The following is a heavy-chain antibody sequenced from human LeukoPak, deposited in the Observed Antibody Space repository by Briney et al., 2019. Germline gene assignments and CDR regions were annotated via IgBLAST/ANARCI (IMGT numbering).Heavy chain of an antibody. CDR2: INHSGST. J-gene: IGHJ3*02. D-gene: IGHD3-10*01. CDR1: GGSFSGYY. CDR3: ARDEVHPKTYDYGSGSYYARWDI. V-gene: IGHV4-34*01. Sequence: PSETLSLTCAVYGGSFSGYYWSWIRQPPGKGLEWIGEINHSGSTNYNPSHMSRVTKSVDTSKNQYSLELISVTAADTAVYYCARDEVHPKTYDYGSGSYYARWDIWGQETMVTVSS.